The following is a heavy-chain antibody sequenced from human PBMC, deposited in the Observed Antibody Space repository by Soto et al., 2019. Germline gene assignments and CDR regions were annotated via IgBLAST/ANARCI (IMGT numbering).Heavy chain of an antibody. CDR2: IFHSGIS. Sequence: QLQLQESGSGLVKPSQTLSLTCAVSGGSITTVGYSWSWIRQPPGKDLEWIGYIFHSGISYSNPSLKGRVSMSVDGSKNRFSLRLSSVTAANKAWYYCARRISVRTYYFDYRGQGTLFTVSS. CDR1: GGSITTVGYS. J-gene: IGHJ4*02. D-gene: IGHD6-6*01. V-gene: IGHV4-30-2*01. CDR3: ARRISVRTYYFDY.